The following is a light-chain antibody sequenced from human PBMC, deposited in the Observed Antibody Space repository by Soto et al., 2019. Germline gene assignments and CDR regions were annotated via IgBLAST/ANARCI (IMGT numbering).Light chain of an antibody. J-gene: IGLJ2*01. Sequence: HSALTQPASVSGSPGQSITISCTGTSSDVGSYNLVSWYQQHPGKAPKLMIYEGSKRPSGVSNRFSGSKSGNTASLTISGLQAEDVADYYCCSYAGSSTYVVFGGGTKHTVL. CDR2: EGS. CDR3: CSYAGSSTYVV. V-gene: IGLV2-23*01. CDR1: SSDVGSYNL.